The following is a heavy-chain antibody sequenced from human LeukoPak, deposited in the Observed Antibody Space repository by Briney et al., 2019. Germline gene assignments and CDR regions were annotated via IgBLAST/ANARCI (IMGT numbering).Heavy chain of an antibody. V-gene: IGHV3-30-3*01. CDR2: ISYDGSNK. J-gene: IGHJ4*02. D-gene: IGHD5-12*01. CDR3: ARDHSGYSLFDY. Sequence: GRSLRLSCAVSGFTFSSYAMHWVRQAPGKGLEWVAVISYDGSNKYYADSVKGRFTISRDNSKNTLFLQMNSLKAEDTAVYYCARDHSGYSLFDYWGQGTLATVSS. CDR1: GFTFSSYA.